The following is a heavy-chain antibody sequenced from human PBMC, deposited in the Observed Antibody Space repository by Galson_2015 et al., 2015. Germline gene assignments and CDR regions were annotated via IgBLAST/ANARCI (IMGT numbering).Heavy chain of an antibody. J-gene: IGHJ4*02. V-gene: IGHV6-1*01. Sequence: CAISGDSVSNSTAAWHWIRQSPSGGLEWLGRTYYRSRWYHDYAMSVQSRITISPDTSKNQFSLQLKSVTPEDTAMYYCARERTRYGDYAYWGQGTLVTVSS. CDR3: ARERTRYGDYAY. CDR2: TYYRSRWYH. D-gene: IGHD4-17*01. CDR1: GDSVSNSTAA.